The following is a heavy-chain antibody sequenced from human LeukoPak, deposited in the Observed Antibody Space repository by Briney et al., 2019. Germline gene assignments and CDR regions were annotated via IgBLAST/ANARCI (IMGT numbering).Heavy chain of an antibody. V-gene: IGHV3-23*01. CDR2: ISASGGST. CDR3: AGSGSSSSFDY. Sequence: GGSLRLSCAASGFTFSSSAMSWVRQVPGKGLEWVSGISASGGSTYYADSVKGRFTISRDNAKNSLYLQMNSLRAEDTAVYYCAGSGSSSSFDYWGQGTLVTVSS. D-gene: IGHD6-6*01. CDR1: GFTFSSSA. J-gene: IGHJ4*02.